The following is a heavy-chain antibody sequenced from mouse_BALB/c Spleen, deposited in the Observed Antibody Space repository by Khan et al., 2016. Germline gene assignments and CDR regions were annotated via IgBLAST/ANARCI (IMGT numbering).Heavy chain of an antibody. V-gene: IGHV1-87*01. CDR3: ARRGYGYHFDY. CDR1: GYTFTSYW. D-gene: IGHD2-2*01. J-gene: IGHJ2*01. CDR2: IYPGDGDT. Sequence: QVQLQQSGAELARPGASVKLSCKASGYTFTSYWMQWVKQRPGQGLDWIGAIYPGDGDTRYTQKFKGKATLTADKSSSTAYMQLSSLASEDSAVYYCARRGYGYHFDYWGQGTTLTVSS.